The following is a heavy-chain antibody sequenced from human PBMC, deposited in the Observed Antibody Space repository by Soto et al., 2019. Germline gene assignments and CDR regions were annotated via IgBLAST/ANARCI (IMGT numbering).Heavy chain of an antibody. CDR2: ISGSGGST. V-gene: IGHV3-23*01. CDR3: AKDPVVGTRRAFDI. D-gene: IGHD1-26*01. J-gene: IGHJ3*02. CDR1: GFTFRNFA. Sequence: EVQLLESGGGLVQPGGSLRPSCAASGFTFRNFAMNWVRPAPGKGLEWVSAISGSGGSTYYADSVKGRFTISRDNSKNTLYLQMNSLRAEDTAVYYCAKDPVVGTRRAFDIWGQGTMVTVSS.